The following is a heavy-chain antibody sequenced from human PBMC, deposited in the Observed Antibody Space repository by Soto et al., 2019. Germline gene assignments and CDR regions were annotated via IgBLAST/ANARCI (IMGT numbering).Heavy chain of an antibody. CDR1: GGSFSGYY. CDR2: IYYSGST. J-gene: IGHJ4*02. D-gene: IGHD3-22*01. Sequence: SETLSLTCAVYGGSFSGYYWSWIRQPPGKGLEWIGYIYYSGSTNYNPSLKSRVTISVDTSKNQFSLKLSSVTAADTAVYYCARSDYYDSSGYFDYWGQGTLVTVS. V-gene: IGHV4-59*08. CDR3: ARSDYYDSSGYFDY.